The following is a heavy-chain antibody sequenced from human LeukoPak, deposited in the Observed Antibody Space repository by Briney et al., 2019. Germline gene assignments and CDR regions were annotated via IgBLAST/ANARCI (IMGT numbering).Heavy chain of an antibody. CDR3: ARGCSGGTCKQYMDV. CDR2: ISSGSNTI. D-gene: IGHD2-15*01. Sequence: GGSLRLSCAASGFIFSTYIMNWVRQAPGKGLEWVSYISSGSNTIYYAESVKGRFTISRDNAQNSLHLQMNSLRAEDAAVYYCARGCSGGTCKQYMDVWAKGTTVTVSS. J-gene: IGHJ6*03. V-gene: IGHV3-48*04. CDR1: GFIFSTYI.